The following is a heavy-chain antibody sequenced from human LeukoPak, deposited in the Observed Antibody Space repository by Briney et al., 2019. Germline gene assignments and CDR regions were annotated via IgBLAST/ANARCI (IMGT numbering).Heavy chain of an antibody. V-gene: IGHV3-48*03. CDR2: ISSSGSTI. D-gene: IGHD6-19*01. CDR1: GFTFSSYE. Sequence: PGGSLRLSCAASGFTFSSYEMNWVRQAPGKGLEWVSYISSSGSTIYYADSVKGRSTISRDNAKNSLYLQMNSLRAEDTAVYYCARGGYSSGWYVKPRPFDYWGQGTLVTVSS. CDR3: ARGGYSSGWYVKPRPFDY. J-gene: IGHJ4*02.